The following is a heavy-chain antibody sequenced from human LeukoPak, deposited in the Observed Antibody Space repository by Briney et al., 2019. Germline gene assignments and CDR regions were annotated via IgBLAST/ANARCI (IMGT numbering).Heavy chain of an antibody. CDR2: IYYSGST. V-gene: IGHV4-59*12. D-gene: IGHD2-21*01. CDR3: ARARADPRDECGFDY. CDR1: GGSISSYY. J-gene: IGHJ4*02. Sequence: SETLSLTCTVSGGSISSYYWRWIRQPPGKGLEWIGYIYYSGSTNYNPSLKSRVTISVDTSKNQFSLKLSSVTAADTAVYYCARARADPRDECGFDYWGQGTLVTVSS.